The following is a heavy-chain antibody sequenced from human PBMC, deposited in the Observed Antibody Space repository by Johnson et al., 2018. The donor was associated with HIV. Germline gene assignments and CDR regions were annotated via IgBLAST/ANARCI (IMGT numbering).Heavy chain of an antibody. V-gene: IGHV3-20*04. D-gene: IGHD2-15*01. CDR3: ARELGYCSGGSCHDAFDI. Sequence: VQLVESGGGLVQPGGSLRLSCAASGFTVSSNYMSWVRQAPGKGLDWVSGINWNGVSTGYADSVKGRFTISRDNAKNSLYLQMNSLRAEDTALYYCARELGYCSGGSCHDAFDIWGQGTMVTVSS. CDR1: GFTVSSNY. J-gene: IGHJ3*02. CDR2: INWNGVST.